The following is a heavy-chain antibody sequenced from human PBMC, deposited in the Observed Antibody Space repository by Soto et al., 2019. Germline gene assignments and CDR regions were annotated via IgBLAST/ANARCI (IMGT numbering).Heavy chain of an antibody. CDR1: GYTFTGYY. D-gene: IGHD2-8*01. CDR3: ARGVSPYYYHYYGMDV. V-gene: IGHV1-2*04. J-gene: IGHJ6*02. CDR2: INPNSGGT. Sequence: ASVKVSCKASGYTFTGYYMHWVRQAPGQGLEWMGWINPNSGGTNYAQKFQGWVTMTRDTSISTAYMELSRLRSDDTAVYYCARGVSPYYYHYYGMDVWGQGTTVTVS.